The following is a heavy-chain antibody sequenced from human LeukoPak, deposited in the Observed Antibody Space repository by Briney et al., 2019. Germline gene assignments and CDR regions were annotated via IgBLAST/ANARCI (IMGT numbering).Heavy chain of an antibody. CDR3: ARVPLHDDSGHYYPH. CDR1: GYTFTIYG. CDR2: INGGNGNT. Sequence: ASVKVSCKTSGYTFTIYGMHWVRQAPGQSLEWMGWINGGNGNTKYSEKFQGRVTIIRDTTASTGYMELSSLRSEDTAVYYCARVPLHDDSGHYYPHWGQGTLVIVSS. J-gene: IGHJ1*01. V-gene: IGHV1-3*01. D-gene: IGHD3-22*01.